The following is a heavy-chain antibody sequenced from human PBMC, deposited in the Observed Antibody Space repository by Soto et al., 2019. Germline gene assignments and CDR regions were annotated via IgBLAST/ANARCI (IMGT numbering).Heavy chain of an antibody. CDR2: IIPILGIA. CDR1: GGTFSSYT. D-gene: IGHD3-22*01. V-gene: IGHV1-69*02. CDR3: ANYDSSGYYYGDAFDI. J-gene: IGHJ3*02. Sequence: QVQLVQSGAEVKKPGSSVKVSCKASGGTFSSYTISWVRQAPGQGLEWMGRIIPILGIANYAQKFQGRVTIPADKSTSTAYMELSSLRSEDTAVYYCANYDSSGYYYGDAFDIWGQGTMVTVSS.